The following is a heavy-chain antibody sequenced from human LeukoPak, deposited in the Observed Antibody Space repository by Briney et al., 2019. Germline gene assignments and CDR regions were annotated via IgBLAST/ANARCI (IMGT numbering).Heavy chain of an antibody. V-gene: IGHV3-23*01. D-gene: IGHD4-11*01. Sequence: HPGGSLRLSCAVSGFTFSSYGMSWVRQAPGKGLEWVSGISGSGDNTHYADSVKGRFTISRDNSQNTLFLQMNSLRAEDTAVYYCAKDRPTVTTKYWGQGTLVTVSS. CDR3: AKDRPTVTTKY. CDR1: GFTFSSYG. J-gene: IGHJ4*02. CDR2: ISGSGDNT.